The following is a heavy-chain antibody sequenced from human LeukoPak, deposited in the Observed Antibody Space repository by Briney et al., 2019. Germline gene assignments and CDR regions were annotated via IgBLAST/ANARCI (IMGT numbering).Heavy chain of an antibody. D-gene: IGHD3-22*01. J-gene: IGHJ6*02. CDR2: ISGSGGST. CDR3: AKDGGYYSSDYYGMDV. Sequence: HPGGSLRLSCAASGFTFSSYAMSWVRQAPGKGLEWVSAISGSGGSTYYADSVKGRFTISRDNSKNTLYLQMNSLRAEDTAVYYCAKDGGYYSSDYYGMDVWGQGTTVTGSS. CDR1: GFTFSSYA. V-gene: IGHV3-23*01.